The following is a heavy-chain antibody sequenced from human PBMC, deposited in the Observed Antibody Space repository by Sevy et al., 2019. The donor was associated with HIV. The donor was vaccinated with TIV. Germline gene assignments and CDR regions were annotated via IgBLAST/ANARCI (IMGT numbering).Heavy chain of an antibody. D-gene: IGHD3-10*01. Sequence: GGSLRLSCAASGFTFSSYGMHWVRQAPGKGLEWVAVIWYDGSNKYYADSVKGRFTISRDNSKNTLYLQMNSLRAEDTAVYYCAREERDYYGSGSYTSFFDYWGQGTLVTVSS. CDR3: AREERDYYGSGSYTSFFDY. J-gene: IGHJ4*02. CDR2: IWYDGSNK. CDR1: GFTFSSYG. V-gene: IGHV3-33*01.